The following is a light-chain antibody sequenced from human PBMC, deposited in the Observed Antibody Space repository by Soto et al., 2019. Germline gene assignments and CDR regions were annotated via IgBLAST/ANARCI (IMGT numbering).Light chain of an antibody. Sequence: QSALTQPASVSESPGQSITISCTGTSSDVGSYNLVSWYQQHPGKAPKLMIYEVSKRPSGVSNRFSGSKSGNTASLTISGLQAEDEADYYCCSYAGSSPVFGTGTKVTVL. CDR2: EVS. V-gene: IGLV2-23*02. J-gene: IGLJ1*01. CDR1: SSDVGSYNL. CDR3: CSYAGSSPV.